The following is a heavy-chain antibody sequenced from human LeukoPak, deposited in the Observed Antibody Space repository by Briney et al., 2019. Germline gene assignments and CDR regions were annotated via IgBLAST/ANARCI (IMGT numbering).Heavy chain of an antibody. J-gene: IGHJ4*02. D-gene: IGHD5-24*01. CDR1: GFTFSHHG. CDR2: INSDGSST. V-gene: IGHV3-74*01. CDR3: ARPRGNIEMATNPFDF. Sequence: GGSLRLSCAASGFTFSHHGMNWVRQAPGKGLVWVSRINSDGSSTSYADSVKGRFTISRGNAKNTLYLQMNSLRAEDTAVYYCARPRGNIEMATNPFDFWGQGTLVTVSS.